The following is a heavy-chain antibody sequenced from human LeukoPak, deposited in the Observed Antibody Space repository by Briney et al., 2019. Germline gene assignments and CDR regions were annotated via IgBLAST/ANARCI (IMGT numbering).Heavy chain of an antibody. CDR3: AKRLFSSGWSAFDI. Sequence: GGSLRLSCAASGFTFSSFPMTWVRQAPGKGLEWVSAILDSSAETYYADSVKGRFTISRDNSKNMVHLQMNSLRVEDTAVYYCAKRLFSSGWSAFDIWGQGTMVTVSS. J-gene: IGHJ3*02. D-gene: IGHD6-19*01. CDR1: GFTFSSFP. V-gene: IGHV3-23*01. CDR2: ILDSSAET.